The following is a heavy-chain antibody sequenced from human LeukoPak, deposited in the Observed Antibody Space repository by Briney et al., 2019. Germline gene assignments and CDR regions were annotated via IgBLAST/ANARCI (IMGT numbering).Heavy chain of an antibody. CDR1: GFAFSSYW. V-gene: IGHV3-48*04. D-gene: IGHD3-10*02. J-gene: IGHJ6*04. CDR2: ISSSGSTI. Sequence: PGGSLRLSCAASGFAFSSYWMSWVRQAPGRGLEWVPYISSSGSTISYADSVKGRFTISRDNAKNSLYLQMNSLRAEDTAVYYCAELGITMIGGVWGKGTTVTISS. CDR3: AELGITMIGGV.